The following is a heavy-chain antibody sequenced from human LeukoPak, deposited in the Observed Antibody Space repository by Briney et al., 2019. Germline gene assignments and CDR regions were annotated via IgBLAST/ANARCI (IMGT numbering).Heavy chain of an antibody. CDR1: GYRFTSYY. CDR3: ARAVTTYNWFDF. Sequence: GASVKVSCKASGYRFTSYYMNWVRQAPGQGLEWMGIINPSGGTTTYAQKLQGRVTMTRDTSTSTVYMELSSLRFEDTAVYYCARAVTTYNWFDFWGQGTLVTVSS. CDR2: INPSGGTT. J-gene: IGHJ5*01. D-gene: IGHD4-17*01. V-gene: IGHV1-46*04.